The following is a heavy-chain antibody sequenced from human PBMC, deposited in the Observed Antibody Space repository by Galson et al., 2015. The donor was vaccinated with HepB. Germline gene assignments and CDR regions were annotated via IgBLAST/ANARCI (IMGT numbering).Heavy chain of an antibody. V-gene: IGHV1-2*04. Sequence: SVKVSCKASGYTFTGYYMHWVRQAPGQGLEWMGWINPNSGGTNYAQKFQGWVTMTRDTSISTAYMELSRLRSDDTAVYYCARVGSGSYMDAFDIWGQGTMVTVSS. J-gene: IGHJ3*02. CDR2: INPNSGGT. D-gene: IGHD1-26*01. CDR1: GYTFTGYY. CDR3: ARVGSGSYMDAFDI.